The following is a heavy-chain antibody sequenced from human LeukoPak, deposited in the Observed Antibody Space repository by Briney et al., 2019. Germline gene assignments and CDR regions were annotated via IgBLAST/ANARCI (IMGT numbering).Heavy chain of an antibody. J-gene: IGHJ4*02. D-gene: IGHD3-22*01. V-gene: IGHV4-30-2*01. CDR3: ARSDSSGYYSWFDY. CDR2: IFHSGSN. CDR1: GGSIRSGGYY. Sequence: SQTLSPTCSVSGGSIRSGGYYWSWIRQPPGKGLEWIGYIFHSGSNYYNPSLKSRVNISVDRSKNQFSLILTSVTAADTAVYYCARSDSSGYYSWFDYWGQGTLVTVSS.